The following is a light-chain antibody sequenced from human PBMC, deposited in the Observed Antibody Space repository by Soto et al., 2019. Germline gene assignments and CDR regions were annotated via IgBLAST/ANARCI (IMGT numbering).Light chain of an antibody. CDR3: QQRSTWPLT. CDR2: DAS. Sequence: EIALTQSPATLSLSPGERATLSCRASQSISTYLAWYQQKPGQAPRLLIYDASSRATGIPARFSGSGSGTDFTLTISSLEPEDFAVYYCQQRSTWPLTFGGGTKVDIK. J-gene: IGKJ4*01. CDR1: QSISTY. V-gene: IGKV3-11*01.